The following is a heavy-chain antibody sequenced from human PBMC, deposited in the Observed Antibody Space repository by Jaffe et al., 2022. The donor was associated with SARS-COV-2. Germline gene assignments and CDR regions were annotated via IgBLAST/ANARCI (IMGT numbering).Heavy chain of an antibody. V-gene: IGHV4-38-2*02. D-gene: IGHD6-13*01. CDR3: ARDYSSSWYFDY. Sequence: QVQLQESGPGLVKPSETLSLTCTVSGYSISSGYYWGWIRQPPGKGLEWIGSIYHSGSTYYNPSLKSRVTISVDTSKNQFSLKLSSVTAADTAVYYCARDYSSSWYFDYWGQGTLVTVSS. CDR2: IYHSGST. J-gene: IGHJ4*02. CDR1: GYSISSGYY.